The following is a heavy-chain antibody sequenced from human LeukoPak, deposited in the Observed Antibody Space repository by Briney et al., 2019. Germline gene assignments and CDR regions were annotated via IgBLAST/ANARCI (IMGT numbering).Heavy chain of an antibody. Sequence: SETLSLTCTVSGGSIGSYYWSWIRPPPGTGLAWIGYIYYSGSTNYNPSLKSRVTISVDTSKNQFSLKLSSVTAADTAVYYCARHGYSSSWYFDYWGQGTLVTVSS. CDR3: ARHGYSSSWYFDY. V-gene: IGHV4-59*08. D-gene: IGHD6-13*01. J-gene: IGHJ4*02. CDR1: GGSIGSYY. CDR2: IYYSGST.